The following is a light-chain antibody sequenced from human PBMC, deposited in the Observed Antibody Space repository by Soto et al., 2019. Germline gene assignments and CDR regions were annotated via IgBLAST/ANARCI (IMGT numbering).Light chain of an antibody. CDR3: SSYTSSSLHV. CDR1: SSDVGGYNY. V-gene: IGLV2-14*03. Sequence: QSVLTQPASVSGSPGQSITISCTGTSSDVGGYNYVSWYQRHPGKAPKLMIYDVSNRPSGVSNRFSGSKSGNTASLTISGLQAEDEADYYCSSYTSSSLHVFGTGTKLTVL. CDR2: DVS. J-gene: IGLJ1*01.